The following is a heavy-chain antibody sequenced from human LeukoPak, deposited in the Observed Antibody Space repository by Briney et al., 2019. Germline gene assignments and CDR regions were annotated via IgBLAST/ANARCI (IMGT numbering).Heavy chain of an antibody. CDR1: GGSISSSSYY. Sequence: SETLSLTCTVSGGSISSSSYYWGWIRRPPGKGLEWIGSIYYSGSTYYNPSLKSRVTISVDTSKNQFSLKLSSVTAADTAVYYCARHLPIHNDYGTSGYMDVWGKGTTVTISS. V-gene: IGHV4-39*01. CDR3: ARHLPIHNDYGTSGYMDV. CDR2: IYYSGST. J-gene: IGHJ6*03. D-gene: IGHD4-17*01.